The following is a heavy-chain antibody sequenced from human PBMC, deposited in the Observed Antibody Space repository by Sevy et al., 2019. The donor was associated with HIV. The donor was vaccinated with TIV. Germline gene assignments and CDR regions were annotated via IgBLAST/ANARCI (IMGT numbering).Heavy chain of an antibody. CDR3: TKNTAAAGVGGFDY. V-gene: IGHV3-30*02. Sequence: GGSLRLSCTASRFTFSDYGMHWVRQAPGKGLDWVAFIWYDGTDKYYADSVEGRFTISRDNSENKLFLQMNSLRPKDTAVYYCTKNTAAAGVGGFDYWGRGTMVTVSS. J-gene: IGHJ4*02. D-gene: IGHD6-13*01. CDR2: IWYDGTDK. CDR1: RFTFSDYG.